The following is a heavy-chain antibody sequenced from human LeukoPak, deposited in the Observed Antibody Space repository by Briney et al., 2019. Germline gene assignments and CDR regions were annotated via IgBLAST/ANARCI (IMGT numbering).Heavy chain of an antibody. CDR1: GFTFSTYS. Sequence: GSLRLSCAAFGFTFSTYSMNWVRQAPGKGLEWVSSIGGSSSSIYYADSVKGRFTISRDNAKNSLYLQMNSLRAEDSAVYYCARELEEAFDIWGQGTMVTVSS. CDR3: ARELEEAFDI. D-gene: IGHD3-3*01. CDR2: IGGSSSSI. J-gene: IGHJ3*02. V-gene: IGHV3-21*01.